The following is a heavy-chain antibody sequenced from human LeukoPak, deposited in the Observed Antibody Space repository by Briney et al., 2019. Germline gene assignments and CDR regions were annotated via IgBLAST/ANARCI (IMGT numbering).Heavy chain of an antibody. D-gene: IGHD3-10*02. Sequence: GGSLRLSCAASGFTFSSYEMNWVRQAPGKGLEWVSYISSSGSTIYYADSVKGRFTISRDNAKNSLYMQMNSLGAEDTAVYYCAELGITMIGGVWGKGTTVTISS. CDR1: GFTFSSYE. CDR2: ISSSGSTI. CDR3: AELGITMIGGV. J-gene: IGHJ6*04. V-gene: IGHV3-48*03.